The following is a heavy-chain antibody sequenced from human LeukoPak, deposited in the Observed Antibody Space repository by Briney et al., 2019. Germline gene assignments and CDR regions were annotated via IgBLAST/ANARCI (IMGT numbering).Heavy chain of an antibody. CDR3: ARALAYCAGNCVADYFDY. Sequence: SETLSLTCTVSGGSINSATYDWGWIRQPPGKGLEWIGTIYSSGSTSYTPSLESRVTMSVDTSKNQFFLKLTSVTAADTAVYYCARALAYCAGNCVADYFDYWGQGALVTVSS. J-gene: IGHJ4*02. V-gene: IGHV4-39*01. D-gene: IGHD2-21*01. CDR1: GGSINSATYD. CDR2: IYSSGST.